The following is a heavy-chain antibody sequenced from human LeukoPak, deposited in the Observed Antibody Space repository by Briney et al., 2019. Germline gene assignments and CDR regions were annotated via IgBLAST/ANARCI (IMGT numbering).Heavy chain of an antibody. J-gene: IGHJ4*02. CDR2: ISSSSSYI. CDR3: VRGYYDILTGYSPDFDY. CDR1: GFTFSSYS. D-gene: IGHD3-9*01. V-gene: IGHV3-21*01. Sequence: GGSLRLSCAASGFTFSSYSMNWVRQAPGKGLEWVSSISSSSSYIYYADSVNGRFTISRDKAKNSLYLQMNSLRAEDTAVYYCVRGYYDILTGYSPDFDYWGQGTLVTVSS.